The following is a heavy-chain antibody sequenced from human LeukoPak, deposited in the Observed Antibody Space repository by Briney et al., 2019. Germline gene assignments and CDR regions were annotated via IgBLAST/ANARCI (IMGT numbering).Heavy chain of an antibody. D-gene: IGHD6-19*01. J-gene: IGHJ5*02. CDR3: ARDVRYASGWSTPES. CDR1: GGSITNHY. CDR2: IYSSGSA. V-gene: IGHV4-4*07. Sequence: SETLSLTCTVSGGSITNHYWSWVRQPAGEGLEWIGRIYSSGSANYSPSLKSRVSMSIDTSNNYFSLNLTSVTAADTALYFCARDVRYASGWSTPESWGQGTLVTVSS.